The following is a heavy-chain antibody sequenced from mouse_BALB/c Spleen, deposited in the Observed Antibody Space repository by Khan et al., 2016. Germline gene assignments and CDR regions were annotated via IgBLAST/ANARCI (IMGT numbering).Heavy chain of an antibody. Sequence: EVQLQESGPSLAKPSQTLSLTCSVTGDSITSGHWNWIRKFPGNKFDFMGYISHSGDSYYNPSLKSRISITRDTSKNQYYLQLTSVSTEDTATYYCATWDDYGSAFAYWGQGTLVTVSA. CDR2: ISHSGDS. J-gene: IGHJ3*01. D-gene: IGHD1-2*01. V-gene: IGHV3-8*02. CDR1: GDSITSGH. CDR3: ATWDDYGSAFAY.